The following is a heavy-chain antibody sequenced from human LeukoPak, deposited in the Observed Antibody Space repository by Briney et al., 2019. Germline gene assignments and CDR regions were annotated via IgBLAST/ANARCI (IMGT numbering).Heavy chain of an antibody. CDR2: IKSKADDGTT. J-gene: IGHJ4*02. CDR3: TTGERRFDSSGYYPYYFDY. V-gene: IGHV3-15*01. CDR1: GFTFNNAW. D-gene: IGHD3-22*01. Sequence: GGSLRLSCAASGFTFNNAWMSWVRQAPGKGLEWVGRIKSKADDGTTAYAAPVKGRFTISRDDSKNTLYLQMDSLKTEDTAVYHCTTGERRFDSSGYYPYYFDYWGQGTLVTVSS.